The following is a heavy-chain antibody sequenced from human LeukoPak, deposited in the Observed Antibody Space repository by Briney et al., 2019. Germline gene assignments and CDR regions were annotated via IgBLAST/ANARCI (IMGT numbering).Heavy chain of an antibody. V-gene: IGHV3-53*01. CDR3: AREVWGSSWYGGYYYYYMDV. D-gene: IGHD6-13*01. CDR2: IYSGGST. Sequence: PGGSLRLSCAASGFTVSSNYMSWVRQAPGKWLEWVSVIYSGGSTYYADSVKGRFTISRDNSKNTLYLQMNSLRAEDTAVYYCAREVWGSSWYGGYYYYYMDVWGKGTTVTISS. CDR1: GFTVSSNY. J-gene: IGHJ6*03.